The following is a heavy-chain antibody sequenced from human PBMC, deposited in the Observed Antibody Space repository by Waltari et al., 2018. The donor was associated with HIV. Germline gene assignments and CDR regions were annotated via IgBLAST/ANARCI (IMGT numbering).Heavy chain of an antibody. CDR1: GFTFSSYA. V-gene: IGHV3-23*01. D-gene: IGHD3-10*01. CDR2: IGGSGGST. CDR3: AKSQGSGTYYYGMDV. J-gene: IGHJ6*02. Sequence: EVQLLESGGGLVQPGGSLRLSCAASGFTFSSYAMSWVRQAPGQGLEWVSAIGGSGGSTYYADSVKGRFTISRDNSKNTLYLQMNSLRAEDTAVYYCAKSQGSGTYYYGMDVWGQGTTVTVSS.